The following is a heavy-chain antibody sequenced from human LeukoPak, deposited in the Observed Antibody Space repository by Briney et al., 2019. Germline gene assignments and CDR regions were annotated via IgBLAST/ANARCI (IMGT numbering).Heavy chain of an antibody. J-gene: IGHJ4*02. CDR1: GYTFTGYY. D-gene: IGHD3-22*01. V-gene: IGHV1-2*02. CDR3: ARVQAMIVVASYYFDY. CDR2: INPNSGGT. Sequence: ASVKVSCKASGYTFTGYYMHWVRQAPGQGLEWMVWINPNSGGTNYAQKFQGRVTMTRDTSISTAYMELSRLRSDDTAVYYCARVQAMIVVASYYFDYWGQGTLVTVSS.